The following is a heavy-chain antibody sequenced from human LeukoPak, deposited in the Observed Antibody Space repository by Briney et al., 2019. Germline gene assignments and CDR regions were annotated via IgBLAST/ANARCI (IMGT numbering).Heavy chain of an antibody. Sequence: QPGGSLRLSCAASGFTFSDYEVNWVRQAPGKGLEWVSYISSSGRTIYYTDSVKGRFTISRDNAKNSLYLQMNRLRAEDTDVYYCERGRVYGDYVRDFAYWGQGTLVTVSS. CDR3: ERGRVYGDYVRDFAY. V-gene: IGHV3-48*03. CDR2: ISSSGRTI. J-gene: IGHJ4*02. CDR1: GFTFSDYE. D-gene: IGHD4-17*01.